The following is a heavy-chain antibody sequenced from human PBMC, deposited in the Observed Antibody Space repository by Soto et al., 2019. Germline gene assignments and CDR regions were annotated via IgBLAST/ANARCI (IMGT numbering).Heavy chain of an antibody. CDR2: INHSGST. CDR3: AREEVFNDSRGYYPLYFDY. J-gene: IGHJ4*02. D-gene: IGHD3-22*01. CDR1: GGSFSGYY. V-gene: IGHV4-34*01. Sequence: SETLSLTCAVYGGSFSGYYWSWIRQPPGKGLEWIGEINHSGSTNYNPSLKSRVTISVDTSKNQFSLKLSSVTAADTAVYYCAREEVFNDSRGYYPLYFDYCGQGTLVTVYS.